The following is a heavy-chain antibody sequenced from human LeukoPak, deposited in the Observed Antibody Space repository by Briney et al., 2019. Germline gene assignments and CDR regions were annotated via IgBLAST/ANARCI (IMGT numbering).Heavy chain of an antibody. J-gene: IGHJ4*02. CDR1: GFTITNAW. CDR2: IKSGAEAGTT. D-gene: IGHD5-12*01. Sequence: GGSLRLSCAASGFTITNAWMSWVRQAPGKGLEWVGRIKSGAEAGTTEYAAPVKGRFTISRDDSRNTLYLQMNGLKTEDTAMYYCATDGYTGYGPHIDYWGQGTLVTVSS. V-gene: IGHV3-15*01. CDR3: ATDGYTGYGPHIDY.